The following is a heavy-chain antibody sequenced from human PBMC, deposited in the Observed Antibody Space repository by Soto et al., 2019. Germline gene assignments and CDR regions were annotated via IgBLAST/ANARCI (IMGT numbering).Heavy chain of an antibody. J-gene: IGHJ6*02. CDR3: ARGVATIEYYYYGMDV. V-gene: IGHV3-74*01. Sequence: EVQLVESGGGLVQPGGSLSLSCAASGFTFSSYWMHWVRQAPGKGLVWVSRINSDGSSTSYADSVKGRFTISRDNAKTTLYLQMNSLRAEDTAVYYCARGVATIEYYYYGMDVWGQGTTVTVSS. CDR1: GFTFSSYW. D-gene: IGHD5-12*01. CDR2: INSDGSST.